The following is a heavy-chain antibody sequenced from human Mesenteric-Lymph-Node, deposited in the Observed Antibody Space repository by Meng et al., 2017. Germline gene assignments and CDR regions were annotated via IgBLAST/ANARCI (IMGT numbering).Heavy chain of an antibody. Sequence: GESLKISCAASGFTFSSYWMSWVRQAPGKGLEWVSAISGSGGSTYYADSVKGRFTISRDNSKNTLYLQMNSLRAEDTAVYYCAKGRGGWDFDYWGQGTLVTVSS. J-gene: IGHJ4*02. D-gene: IGHD6-19*01. CDR2: ISGSGGST. V-gene: IGHV3-23*01. CDR3: AKGRGGWDFDY. CDR1: GFTFSSYW.